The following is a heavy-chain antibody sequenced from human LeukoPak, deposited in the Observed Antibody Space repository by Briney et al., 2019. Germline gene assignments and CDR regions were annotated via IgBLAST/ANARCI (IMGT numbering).Heavy chain of an antibody. J-gene: IGHJ4*02. CDR3: AKDLQHLVRTLSFDY. Sequence: PGGSLRLSCAASGFTFNTYAMSWVRQAPGKGLEWVSTISASGGSTYYADSVKGRFTISRDNSKNTLFLQMNSLRPEDTALYYCAKDLQHLVRTLSFDYWGQGTLVTVSS. CDR1: GFTFNTYA. V-gene: IGHV3-23*01. CDR2: ISASGGST. D-gene: IGHD6-13*01.